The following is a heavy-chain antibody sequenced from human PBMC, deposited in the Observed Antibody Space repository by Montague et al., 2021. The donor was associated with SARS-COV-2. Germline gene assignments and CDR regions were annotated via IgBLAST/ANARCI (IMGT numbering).Heavy chain of an antibody. V-gene: IGHV3-53*01. D-gene: IGHD6-25*01. J-gene: IGHJ4*02. CDR1: GFSVSDSY. Sequence: SLRLSCAASGFSVSDSYMSCVRQAPGKGPERVSIIKAGNTYYTDSVKGRFTMSRDNSKNTLSLQMNSLRDEDTAVYYCARGLQQRSNFDYWGQGTLVTVSS. CDR3: ARGLQQRSNFDY. CDR2: IKAGNT.